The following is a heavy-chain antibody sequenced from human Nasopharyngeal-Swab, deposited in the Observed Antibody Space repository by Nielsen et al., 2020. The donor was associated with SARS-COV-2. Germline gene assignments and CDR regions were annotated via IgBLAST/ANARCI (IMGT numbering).Heavy chain of an antibody. J-gene: IGHJ4*02. Sequence: ASVKVSCKASGYTFSDYYMHWVRQAPGQGLEWMGRVNPNSGDTIYAQEFQGRVTMTGDTSIGTAYMELRRLISDDTAVYYCVRDDGGVPGIPETGPPGAFWGQGTLVTVFS. D-gene: IGHD6-13*01. V-gene: IGHV1-2*06. CDR2: VNPNSGDT. CDR1: GYTFSDYY. CDR3: VRDDGGVPGIPETGPPGAF.